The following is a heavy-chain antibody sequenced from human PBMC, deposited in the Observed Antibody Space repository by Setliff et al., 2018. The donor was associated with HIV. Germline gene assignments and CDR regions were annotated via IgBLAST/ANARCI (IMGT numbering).Heavy chain of an antibody. V-gene: IGHV3-74*01. D-gene: IGHD2-15*01. CDR1: GFTFSNHW. CDR2: INYHGSDI. CDR3: ARARGGNSEWSY. Sequence: GGSLRLSCVGSGFTFSNHWMQWVRQAPGKGLVWVSRINYHGSDISYADSVKGRFTISRDNAKNTVYLQMNSLRAEDTAVYSCARARGGNSEWSYWGQGTLVTVSS. J-gene: IGHJ4*02.